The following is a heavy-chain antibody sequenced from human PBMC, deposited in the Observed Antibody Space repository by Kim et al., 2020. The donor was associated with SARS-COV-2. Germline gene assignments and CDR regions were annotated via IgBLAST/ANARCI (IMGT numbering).Heavy chain of an antibody. J-gene: IGHJ4*02. CDR1: GGTLNSYA. CDR3: ARDLGTPGTTAATPTY. D-gene: IGHD6-13*01. Sequence: SVKVSCKASGGTLNSYAITWVRQAPGQGLEWIGRIIPILGMTNYAQKFQGRVTVTADFSATTAYMELSSLRLEDTAVYYCARDLGTPGTTAATPTYWGQGTLVTVSS. CDR2: IIPILGMT. V-gene: IGHV1-69*04.